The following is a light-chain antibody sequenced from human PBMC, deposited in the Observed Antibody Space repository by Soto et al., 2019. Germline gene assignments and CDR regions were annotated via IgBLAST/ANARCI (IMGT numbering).Light chain of an antibody. Sequence: AIRMTQSPSSFSASTVDRVTITFRASQGISIYLAWYQQKPGKAPKLLIYAASTLQSGVPSRFSGSGSGTDFTLTISCLQSEDFATYYCQQYYSYPITFGQGTRLE. CDR3: QQYYSYPIT. CDR2: AAS. J-gene: IGKJ5*01. CDR1: QGISIY. V-gene: IGKV1-8*01.